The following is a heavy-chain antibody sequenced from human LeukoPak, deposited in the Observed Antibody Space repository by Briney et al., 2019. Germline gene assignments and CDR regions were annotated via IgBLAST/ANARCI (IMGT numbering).Heavy chain of an antibody. Sequence: PGGSLRLSCAASGFTFSTHWMHWARQAPGKGLEWVSRMNSDGSSSSYADSVKGRFTISRDSAKNTLYLQMNSLRAEDTAVYYCARGGDGSNIYWYFDLWGRGTLVTVSS. CDR1: GFTFSTHW. J-gene: IGHJ2*01. CDR3: ARGGDGSNIYWYFDL. V-gene: IGHV3-74*01. D-gene: IGHD5-24*01. CDR2: MNSDGSSS.